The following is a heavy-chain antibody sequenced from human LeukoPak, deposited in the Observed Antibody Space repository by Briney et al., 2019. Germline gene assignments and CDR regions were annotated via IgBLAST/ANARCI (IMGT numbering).Heavy chain of an antibody. V-gene: IGHV3-7*03. CDR3: ARGGGLDV. Sequence: GGSLRLSCAASGFTFSTYWMNWARQAPGKGLEWVASINPSESVKYYVNSVKGRFTISRDNAKNSLYLQMSNLRAEDTAVYFCARGGGLDVWGQGATVTVSS. CDR2: INPSESVK. D-gene: IGHD1-26*01. J-gene: IGHJ6*02. CDR1: GFTFSTYW.